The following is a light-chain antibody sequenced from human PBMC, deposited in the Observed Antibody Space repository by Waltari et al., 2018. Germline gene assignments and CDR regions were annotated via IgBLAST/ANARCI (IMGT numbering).Light chain of an antibody. J-gene: IGKJ1*01. CDR1: QSVGTS. CDR2: GAS. V-gene: IGKV3-20*01. Sequence: EVVLTQSPGTLSLSPGERATLACRASQSVGTSLAWYQQKPGQAPRLLIYGASRRATGIPDRFSVSGSGTDFSLTISRLEPEDFAVYYCQHYVRLPATFGQGTKVEV. CDR3: QHYVRLPAT.